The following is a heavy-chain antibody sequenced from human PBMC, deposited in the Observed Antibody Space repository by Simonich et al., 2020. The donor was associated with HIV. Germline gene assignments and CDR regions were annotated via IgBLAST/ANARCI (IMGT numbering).Heavy chain of an antibody. J-gene: IGHJ4*02. CDR1: GDTFTSYY. CDR2: INPSGGST. Sequence: QVQLVQSGAEVKKPGASVTVSCKASGDTFTSYYMHWVRQARGQGLEWMGIINPSGGSTSYAQKFQGRVTMTRDTSTSTVYLELSSLRSEDTAVYYCAVAVAGALGYWGQGTLVTVSS. V-gene: IGHV1-46*01. CDR3: AVAVAGALGY. D-gene: IGHD6-19*01.